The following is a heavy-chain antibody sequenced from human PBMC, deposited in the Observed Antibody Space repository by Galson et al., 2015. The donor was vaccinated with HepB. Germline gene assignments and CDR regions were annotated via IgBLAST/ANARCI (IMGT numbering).Heavy chain of an antibody. Sequence: SLRLSCAASGFNFKTFGMNWVRQAPGKGLEWISFIGGDSNYIQYADSVKGRFTISRDNGKDSLYLQMNSLRDEDTAVYYCARLYSRVSDFDCWGQGTLVTVSS. CDR3: ARLYSRVSDFDC. CDR2: IGGDSNYI. J-gene: IGHJ4*02. V-gene: IGHV3-21*01. D-gene: IGHD6-19*01. CDR1: GFNFKTFG.